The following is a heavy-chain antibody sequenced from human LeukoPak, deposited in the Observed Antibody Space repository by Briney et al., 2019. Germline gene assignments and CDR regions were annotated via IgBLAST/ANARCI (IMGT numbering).Heavy chain of an antibody. Sequence: SVKVSCXAFGGTFSSYAITWVRQAHGQGLEWMGRIIPIFDTANYAQNFQGRVTITTDESTSTAYMELSSLRSEDTAVYYCARGDGYGYNWFDSWGQGTLVTVSS. V-gene: IGHV1-69*05. J-gene: IGHJ5*01. CDR1: GGTFSSYA. D-gene: IGHD5-24*01. CDR2: IIPIFDTA. CDR3: ARGDGYGYNWFDS.